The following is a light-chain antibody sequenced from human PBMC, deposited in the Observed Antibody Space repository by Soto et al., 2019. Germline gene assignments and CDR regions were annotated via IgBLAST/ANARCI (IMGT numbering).Light chain of an antibody. J-gene: IGLJ1*01. CDR3: GTWDSSLSVSYV. V-gene: IGLV1-51*01. CDR1: SSNIGNNY. CDR2: DNN. Sequence: QSVSTQPPSVSAAPGQKVTISCSGSSSNIGNNYVSWYQQLPGTAPKLLIYDNNKRPSGIPDRFSGSKSGTSATLGITGLQTGYESDYYCGTWDSSLSVSYVFGTGTKLTVL.